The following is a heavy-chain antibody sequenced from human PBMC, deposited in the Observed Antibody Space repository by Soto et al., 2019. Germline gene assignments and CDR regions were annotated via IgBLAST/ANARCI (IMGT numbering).Heavy chain of an antibody. CDR2: ISGSGGST. CDR3: AKASYSSSDYSYYGMDV. D-gene: IGHD6-13*01. V-gene: IGHV3-23*01. J-gene: IGHJ6*02. CDR1: GFTFSSYA. Sequence: EVQLLESGGGLVQPGGSLRLSCAASGFTFSSYAMSWVRQAPGKGLEWVSAISGSGGSTYYADSVKGRFTISRDNSKNTLYLQMNSLRAEDTAVYYCAKASYSSSDYSYYGMDVWGQGTTVTVSS.